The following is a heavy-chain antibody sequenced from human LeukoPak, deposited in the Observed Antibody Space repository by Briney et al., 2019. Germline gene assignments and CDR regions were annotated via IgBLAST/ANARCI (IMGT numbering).Heavy chain of an antibody. J-gene: IGHJ6*03. D-gene: IGHD2-2*01. Sequence: GGSLRLSCAASGFTFSSYGMHWVRQAPGKGLEWVAFIRYDGSNKYYADSVKGRFTISRDNSKNTLYLQMNSLRAEDTAVYYCAKDYFCSSTSCYYYYYYMDVWAKGPRSPSP. CDR1: GFTFSSYG. V-gene: IGHV3-30*02. CDR3: AKDYFCSSTSCYYYYYYMDV. CDR2: IRYDGSNK.